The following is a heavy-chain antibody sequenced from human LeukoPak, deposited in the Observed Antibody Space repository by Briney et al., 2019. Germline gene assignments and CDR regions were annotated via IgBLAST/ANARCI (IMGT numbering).Heavy chain of an antibody. CDR3: AREFAGYSST. J-gene: IGHJ5*02. CDR1: GFTFSTYA. CDR2: VRVSDGAR. D-gene: IGHD6-19*01. V-gene: IGHV3-23*01. Sequence: GGSLRLSCAASGFTFSTYAMMWVRQAPGKGLEWVSSVRVSDGARFYADSVKGRFTTSRDNAKNALSLQMNSLRAEDTAVYYCAREFAGYSSTWGQGTLVTVSS.